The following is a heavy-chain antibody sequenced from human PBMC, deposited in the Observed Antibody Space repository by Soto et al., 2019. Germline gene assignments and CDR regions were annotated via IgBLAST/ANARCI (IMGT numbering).Heavy chain of an antibody. Sequence: PSETLSLTCTVSGGSISSYYWSWIRQPPGKGLEWIGYIYYSGSTNYNPSLKSRVTISVDTSKNQFSLKLSSVTAADTAVYYCARVTLDLNYYYYYMDVWGKGTTVTVSS. CDR3: ARVTLDLNYYYYYMDV. D-gene: IGHD3-16*02. CDR1: GGSISSYY. V-gene: IGHV4-59*01. CDR2: IYYSGST. J-gene: IGHJ6*03.